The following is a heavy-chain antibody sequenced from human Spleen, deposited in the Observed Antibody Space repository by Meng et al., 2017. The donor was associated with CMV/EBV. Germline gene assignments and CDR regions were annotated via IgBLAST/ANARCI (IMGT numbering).Heavy chain of an antibody. CDR1: GYIFTSLA. CDR3: ARDRGEYYDFWEDY. Sequence: ASVKVSCKASGYIFTSLAIHWVRQAPGQSLEWMGWSYAGNGHTKYSQEFQGRLTITRDTCASIAYMDLSRLRSDDTAVYYCARDRGEYYDFWEDYWGQGTLVTVSS. V-gene: IGHV1-3*02. J-gene: IGHJ4*02. CDR2: SYAGNGHT. D-gene: IGHD3-3*01.